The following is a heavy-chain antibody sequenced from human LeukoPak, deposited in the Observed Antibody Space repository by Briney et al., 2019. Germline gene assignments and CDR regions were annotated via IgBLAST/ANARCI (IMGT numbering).Heavy chain of an antibody. CDR3: ARAMEYYDSSSNFDY. CDR2: ISSSSSYI. CDR1: GFTFSSYS. Sequence: GGSLRLSCAASGFTFSSYSMNWVRQAPGKGLEWVSSISSSSSYIYYADSVKGRFTVSRDNAKNSLYLQMNSLRAEDTAVYYCARAMEYYDSSSNFDYWGQGTLVTVSS. V-gene: IGHV3-21*01. D-gene: IGHD3-22*01. J-gene: IGHJ4*02.